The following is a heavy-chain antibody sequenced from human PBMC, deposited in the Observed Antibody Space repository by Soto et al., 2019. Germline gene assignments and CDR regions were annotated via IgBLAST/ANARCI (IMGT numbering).Heavy chain of an antibody. CDR2: FDPEDGET. D-gene: IGHD1-20*01. CDR3: ASNLRITGTADFDY. Sequence: ASVKFSCKVSGYTPTELSMHWVRQAPGKGLEWMGGFDPEDGETIYAQKFQGRVTMTEDTSTSTAYMELSSLRSEDTAVYYCASNLRITGTADFDYWGQGTLVTVSS. J-gene: IGHJ4*02. V-gene: IGHV1-24*01. CDR1: GYTPTELS.